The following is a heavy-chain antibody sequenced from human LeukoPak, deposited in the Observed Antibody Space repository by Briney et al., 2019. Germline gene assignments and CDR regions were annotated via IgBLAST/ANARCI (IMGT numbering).Heavy chain of an antibody. V-gene: IGHV4-39*01. CDR1: GGSIIRTDSY. D-gene: IGHD2-15*01. CDR2: IYYSGST. CDR3: ARNRSDCSGGSCSFTGFDY. J-gene: IGHJ4*01. Sequence: SETLSLTCAVSGGSIIRTDSYWGWIRQSPGKGLEWIGSIYYSGSTHYNPSLKSRLTISVDTSKNEFSLGLRFVTIADTAVYYCARNRSDCSGGSCSFTGFDYWGQGILVSVPS.